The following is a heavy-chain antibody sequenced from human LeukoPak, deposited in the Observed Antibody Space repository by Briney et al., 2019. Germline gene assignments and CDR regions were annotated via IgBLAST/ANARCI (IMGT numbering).Heavy chain of an antibody. V-gene: IGHV3-7*01. Sequence: GGSLRLSRVDSGFSFSRYWMSSVHPAPRKGGEWVANIKQDGSEKYYVDSVKARFTISRDNAKNSLYLQMNSLRAYDCAVYYCARSGYAFDFWGQGTMVTVSS. J-gene: IGHJ3*01. CDR3: ARSGYAFDF. CDR1: GFSFSRYW. CDR2: IKQDGSEK.